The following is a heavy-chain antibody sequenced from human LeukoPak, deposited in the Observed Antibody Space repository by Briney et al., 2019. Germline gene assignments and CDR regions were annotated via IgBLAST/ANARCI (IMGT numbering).Heavy chain of an antibody. CDR2: ISTSSSYI. J-gene: IGHJ3*02. Sequence: GGSLRLSCAASGFTFSSYSMNWVRQAPGKGLEWVSFISTSSSYIYYADSVKGRFTISRDNAKNSLYLQVNSLTAEDTAVYYCARVRPGQWLLRDAFDIWDQRTMVTVSS. V-gene: IGHV3-21*01. D-gene: IGHD5-12*01. CDR1: GFTFSSYS. CDR3: ARVRPGQWLLRDAFDI.